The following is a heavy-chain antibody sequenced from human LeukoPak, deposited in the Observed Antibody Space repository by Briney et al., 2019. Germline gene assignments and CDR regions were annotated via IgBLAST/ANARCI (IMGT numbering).Heavy chain of an antibody. CDR3: ASRIVGTPDYFDY. J-gene: IGHJ4*02. CDR1: GVIFTSYG. Sequence: GGTLRLSYVASGVIFTSYGMSWVRQAPGRGLEWVSAISGSGGSTYYADSVKGRFTISRDNSKNTLSLQMNSLRAEDTAVYYCASRIVGTPDYFDYWGQGTLVTVSS. D-gene: IGHD1-26*01. CDR2: ISGSGGST. V-gene: IGHV3-23*01.